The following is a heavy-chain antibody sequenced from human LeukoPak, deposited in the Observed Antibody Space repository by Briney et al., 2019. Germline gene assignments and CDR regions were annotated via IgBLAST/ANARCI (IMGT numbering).Heavy chain of an antibody. J-gene: IGHJ4*02. CDR1: GYTLTELS. Sequence: ASVKVSCKVSGYTLTELSMHWVRQPPGKGLEWMGGFHPEYGETIYAQNFQGRVTITEDTSTDTAYMELRSLRSEDAAVYYCGASRMTPVTNYVFDYWGQGTLVTVSS. CDR3: GASRMTPVTNYVFDY. D-gene: IGHD4-17*01. V-gene: IGHV1-24*01. CDR2: FHPEYGET.